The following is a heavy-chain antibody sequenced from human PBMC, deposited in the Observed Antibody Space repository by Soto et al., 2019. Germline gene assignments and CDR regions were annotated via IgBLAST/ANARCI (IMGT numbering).Heavy chain of an antibody. CDR1: GGTFSSYS. V-gene: IGHV1-69*06. J-gene: IGHJ4*02. CDR3: AGIRLGRTSFDY. CDR2: IIPTFGTA. D-gene: IGHD1-7*01. Sequence: SVKVSCKASGGTFSSYSITWVRQAPGQGLEWMGGIIPTFGTANYAQKFQGRVTITADKSTSTAYMDLSSLRSEDTAVFYCAGIRLGRTSFDYWGQGTLVTVSS.